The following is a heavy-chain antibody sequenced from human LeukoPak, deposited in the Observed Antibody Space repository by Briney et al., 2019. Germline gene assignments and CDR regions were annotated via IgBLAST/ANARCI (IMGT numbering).Heavy chain of an antibody. J-gene: IGHJ6*02. CDR2: ISYDGSNK. V-gene: IGHV3-30-3*01. Sequence: GGSLRLSCAASGFTFSSYAMHWVRQAPGKGLEWVAVISYDGSNKYYADSVKGRFTISRDNSKNTLYLQMNSLRAEDTAVYYCARGPYYDFWSGYYVEYYYYGMDVWGHGTTVTVSS. D-gene: IGHD3-3*01. CDR3: ARGPYYDFWSGYYVEYYYYGMDV. CDR1: GFTFSSYA.